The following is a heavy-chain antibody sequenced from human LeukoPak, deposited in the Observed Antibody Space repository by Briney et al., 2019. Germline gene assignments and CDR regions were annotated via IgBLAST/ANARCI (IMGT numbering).Heavy chain of an antibody. CDR3: ARDPLRLRAGYGMDV. V-gene: IGHV4-30-4*01. J-gene: IGHJ6*02. CDR1: GGSISSGDYY. CDR2: IYYSGST. Sequence: SETLSLTCTVSGGSISSGDYYWSWIRQPPGKGLEWIGYIYYSGSTYYNPSLKSRVTISVDTSKNQFSLKLSSVTAADTAVYYCARDPLRLRAGYGMDVWAKGPRSPSP. D-gene: IGHD6-25*01.